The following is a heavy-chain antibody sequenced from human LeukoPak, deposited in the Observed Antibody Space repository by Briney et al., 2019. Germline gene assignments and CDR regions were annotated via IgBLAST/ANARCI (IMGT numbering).Heavy chain of an antibody. CDR3: ARDQDDYGGP. D-gene: IGHD4-23*01. CDR1: GYTFTGYY. J-gene: IGHJ5*02. CDR2: INPNSGGT. V-gene: IGHV1-2*02. Sequence: ASVKVSCKASGYTFTGYYMHWVRQAPGQGPEWMGWINPNSGGTNYAQKFQGRVTMTRDTSISTAYMELSSLRSDDTAVYYCARDQDDYGGPWGQGTLVTVSS.